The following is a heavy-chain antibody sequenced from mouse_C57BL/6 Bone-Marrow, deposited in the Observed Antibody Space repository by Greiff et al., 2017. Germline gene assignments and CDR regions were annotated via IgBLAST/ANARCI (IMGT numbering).Heavy chain of an antibody. CDR2: FYPGSGSI. D-gene: IGHD1-1*01. Sequence: QVQLQQSGAELVKPGASVKLSCKASGYTFTEYTIHWVKQRSGQGLEWIGWFYPGSGSIKYNEKFKDKATLTADKSSSAVYMALSRLTSEASAVYFCARHEDTVVATDYFDYWGQGTTLTVSS. CDR1: GYTFTEYT. CDR3: ARHEDTVVATDYFDY. J-gene: IGHJ2*01. V-gene: IGHV1-62-2*01.